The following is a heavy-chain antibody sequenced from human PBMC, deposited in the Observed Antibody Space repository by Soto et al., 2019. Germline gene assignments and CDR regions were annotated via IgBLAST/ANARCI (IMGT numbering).Heavy chain of an antibody. CDR1: GGSISSSSYY. J-gene: IGHJ6*02. D-gene: IGHD1-1*01. CDR2: IYYSGST. Sequence: LSLTCTVSGGSISSSSYYWGWIRQPPGKGLEWIGSIYYSGSTYYNPSLKSRVTISVDTSKNQFSLKLSSVTAADTAVYYCARQEPKWYYYGMDVWGQGTTVTVSS. CDR3: ARQEPKWYYYGMDV. V-gene: IGHV4-39*01.